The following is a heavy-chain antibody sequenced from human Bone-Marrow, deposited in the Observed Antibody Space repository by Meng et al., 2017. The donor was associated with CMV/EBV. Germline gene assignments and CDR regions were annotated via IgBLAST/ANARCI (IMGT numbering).Heavy chain of an antibody. CDR2: INYSGNT. J-gene: IGHJ3*02. Sequence: SETLSLTCAVYGGSFTGYYWSWIRQPPGDGLEWIGEINYSGNTNYNPSLKSRVTISADTSKNQFSLKLSSVTAADTAVYYCARSIAARPGGTPDAFDIWGQGTMVTVSS. CDR3: ARSIAARPGGTPDAFDI. CDR1: GGSFTGYY. D-gene: IGHD6-6*01. V-gene: IGHV4-34*01.